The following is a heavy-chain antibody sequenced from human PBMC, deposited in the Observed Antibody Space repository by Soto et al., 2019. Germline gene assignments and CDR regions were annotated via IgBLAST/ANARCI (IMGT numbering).Heavy chain of an antibody. D-gene: IGHD6-13*01. CDR3: AREPAAGDWFDP. CDR1: GYTFTSYG. J-gene: IGHJ5*02. CDR2: INTYNGNT. Sequence: RASVKVSCKASGYTFTSYGITWVRQAPGQGLEWMGWINTYNGNTNYAQKLQGRVTMTTDTSTSTAYMELRSLRSDDTAVYYCAREPAAGDWFDPWGQGTLVTVSS. V-gene: IGHV1-18*01.